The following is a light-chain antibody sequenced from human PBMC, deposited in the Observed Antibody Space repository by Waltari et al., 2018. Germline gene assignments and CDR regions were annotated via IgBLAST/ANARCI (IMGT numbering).Light chain of an antibody. J-gene: IGLJ3*02. V-gene: IGLV3-1*01. Sequence: SYELTQPPSVSVSPGQTASITCSGDKLGAKYVCWYQQKPGQSPVLVIYQDAKRPSGIPERFSGSNSGNTATLTISGTQAVDEADYYWQLWDSSTAWVFGGGTKLTV. CDR3: QLWDSSTAWV. CDR1: KLGAKY. CDR2: QDA.